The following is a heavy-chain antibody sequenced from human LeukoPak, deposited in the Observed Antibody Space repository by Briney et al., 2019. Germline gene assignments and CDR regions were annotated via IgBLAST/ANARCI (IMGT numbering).Heavy chain of an antibody. D-gene: IGHD3-10*01. CDR2: MNPNSGNT. CDR1: GYTFTSYA. Sequence: ASVKVSCKASGYTFTSYAMKWVRQATGQGLEWMGWMNPNSGNTGYAQKFQGRVTMTRNTSISTAYMELSSLRSEDTAVYYCARGGYYGTDAFDIWGQGTMVTVSS. V-gene: IGHV1-8*02. CDR3: ARGGYYGTDAFDI. J-gene: IGHJ3*02.